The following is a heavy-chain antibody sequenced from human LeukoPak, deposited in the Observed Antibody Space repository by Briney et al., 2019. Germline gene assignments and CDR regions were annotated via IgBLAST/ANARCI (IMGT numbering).Heavy chain of an antibody. V-gene: IGHV1-8*01. CDR2: MNPNNGNT. CDR1: GFTFTSYD. Sequence: ASVKASCEASGFTFTSYDINWVRQASGQGLEWMGWMNPNNGNTGYAQKFQGRVTMTTDTSTSTAYMELRSLRSDDTAVYYCARDQRSGVVTAIFVRDYYFDYWGQGTLVTVSS. CDR3: ARDQRSGVVTAIFVRDYYFDY. J-gene: IGHJ4*02. D-gene: IGHD2-21*02.